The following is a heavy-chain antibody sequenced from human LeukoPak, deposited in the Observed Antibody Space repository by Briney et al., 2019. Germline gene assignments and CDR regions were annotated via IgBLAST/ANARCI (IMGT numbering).Heavy chain of an antibody. CDR2: FDPEDGET. V-gene: IGHV1-24*01. CDR3: ATDSSSWGTFFDY. Sequence: GASVKVSCKVSGYTLTELSMHWVRQAPGKGLEWMGGFDPEDGETIYAQKFQGRVTMTEDTFTDTAYMELSSLRSEDTAVYYCATDSSSWGTFFDYWGQGTLVTVSS. CDR1: GYTLTELS. J-gene: IGHJ4*02. D-gene: IGHD6-13*01.